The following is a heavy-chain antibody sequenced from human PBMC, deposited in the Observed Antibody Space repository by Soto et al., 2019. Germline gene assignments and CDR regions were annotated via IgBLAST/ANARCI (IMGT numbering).Heavy chain of an antibody. V-gene: IGHV3-30-3*01. CDR2: ISFDGTTD. CDR3: ARDNRDCSAFNCYNPGRVFGLDV. D-gene: IGHD2-15*01. CDR1: GFNFNNYN. Sequence: GGSLRLSCVASGFNFNNYNLHWVRQAPSNSLESVAVISFDGTTDYYADSVKGRFTVSRDNFKNILSLQMDSLRPEDTAVYYCARDNRDCSAFNCYNPGRVFGLDVWGQGTTVTVSS. J-gene: IGHJ6*02.